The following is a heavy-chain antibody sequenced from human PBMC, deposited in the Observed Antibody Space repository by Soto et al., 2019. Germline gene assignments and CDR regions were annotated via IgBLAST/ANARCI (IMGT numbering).Heavy chain of an antibody. CDR2: IKQDGSEK. V-gene: IGHV3-7*01. J-gene: IGHJ4*02. Sequence: EVQLVESGGGLVQPGGSLRLSCEASGFTFSSYWMSWVRQAPGKGLEWVANIKQDGSEKYYVDSVKGRFTISRDNAKNSLYLQMNSLRAEDTAVYYCGSNWNDPFTFDYWGQGTLVTVSS. CDR1: GFTFSSYW. D-gene: IGHD1-20*01. CDR3: GSNWNDPFTFDY.